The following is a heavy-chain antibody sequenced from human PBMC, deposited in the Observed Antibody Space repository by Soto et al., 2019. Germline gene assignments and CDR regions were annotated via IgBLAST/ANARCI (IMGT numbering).Heavy chain of an antibody. Sequence: EVQLVESGGGSVQPGGSLRLSCAASGFTFSSHWVHGVRQVPGKGLVWLSRINPDGTRTNYADSVKGRFAISRDNAENTVYLHMNSLRVEDSAAYYCARGGLGTFLLDYWGQGTLVSVSS. J-gene: IGHJ4*02. CDR2: INPDGTRT. CDR1: GFTFSSHW. CDR3: ARGGLGTFLLDY. V-gene: IGHV3-74*01. D-gene: IGHD3-16*01.